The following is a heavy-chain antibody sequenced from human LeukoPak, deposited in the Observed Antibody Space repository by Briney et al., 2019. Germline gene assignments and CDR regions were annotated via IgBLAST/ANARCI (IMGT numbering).Heavy chain of an antibody. V-gene: IGHV3-23*01. Sequence: GGSLRLSCAASGFTFSSYAMSWVRQAPGKGLEWVSAISGSGGSTYYADSVKGRFTISRDNSKNTLYLQMNSLRAEDTAVYYCASSGIAAAGTYQWAEQYYFDYWGQGTLVTVSS. CDR1: GFTFSSYA. CDR2: ISGSGGST. D-gene: IGHD6-13*01. CDR3: ASSGIAAAGTYQWAEQYYFDY. J-gene: IGHJ4*02.